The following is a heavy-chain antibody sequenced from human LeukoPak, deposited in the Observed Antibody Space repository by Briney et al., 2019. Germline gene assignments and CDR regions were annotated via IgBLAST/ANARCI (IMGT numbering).Heavy chain of an antibody. Sequence: GGSLRLSCAASGFTFSSYAMHWVCQAPGKGLEYVSAISSNGGSTYYANSVKGRFTISRDNSKNAPYLQMGSLRAEVMAVYYCASGLAFDYWGQGTLVTVSS. CDR3: ASGLAFDY. V-gene: IGHV3-64*01. CDR1: GFTFSSYA. D-gene: IGHD3/OR15-3a*01. CDR2: ISSNGGST. J-gene: IGHJ4*02.